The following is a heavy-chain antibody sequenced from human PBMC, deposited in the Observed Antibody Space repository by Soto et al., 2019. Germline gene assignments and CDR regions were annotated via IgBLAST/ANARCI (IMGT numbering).Heavy chain of an antibody. CDR2: ISGSGSDNNT. CDR3: AKDPKAYYDSGSFSYYFDY. Sequence: GGCLQHSRAAWGFTFGNYAMSWVRQAPGKGLEWVSAISGSGSDNNTYSADSVRGRFTISRDNSKNTLYLQMNSLRAEDTAVYYCAKDPKAYYDSGSFSYYFDYRGERTLFPVPS. CDR1: GFTFGNYA. V-gene: IGHV3-23*01. J-gene: IGHJ4*02. D-gene: IGHD3-10*01.